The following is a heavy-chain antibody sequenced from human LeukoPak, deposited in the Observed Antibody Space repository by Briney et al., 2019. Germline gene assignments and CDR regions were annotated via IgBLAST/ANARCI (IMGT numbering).Heavy chain of an antibody. V-gene: IGHV4-39*01. CDR1: GGSTSSSSYY. D-gene: IGHD3-22*01. CDR2: IYYTGRT. CDR3: ARLYYYDSSGPPL. Sequence: PSETLSVTCTVSGGSTSSSSYYWGWIRQPPGKGLEWIGNIYYTGRTYYNPSLKSRVAISVDTSKNQFSLKLSSVSAADTAVYYCARLYYYDSSGPPLWGQGTLVTVSS. J-gene: IGHJ4*02.